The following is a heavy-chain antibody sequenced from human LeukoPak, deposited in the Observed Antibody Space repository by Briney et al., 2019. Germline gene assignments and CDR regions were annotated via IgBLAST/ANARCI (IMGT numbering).Heavy chain of an antibody. CDR1: GLTFSMPA. CDR3: ARLSAYYYGSYFYYYMDV. CDR2: IKQDESER. Sequence: GGSLRLSCAASGLTFSMPAMDWVRQSPGKGPEWVANIKQDESERYTVDSVKGRFTISRDNAKNSVYLHMNSLRAEDTALYYCARLSAYYYGSYFYYYMDVWGKGTTVTVSS. V-gene: IGHV3-7*01. J-gene: IGHJ6*03. D-gene: IGHD3-10*01.